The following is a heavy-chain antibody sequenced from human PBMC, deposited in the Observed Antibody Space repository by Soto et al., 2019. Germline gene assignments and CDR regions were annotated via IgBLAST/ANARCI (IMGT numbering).Heavy chain of an antibody. V-gene: IGHV3-33*06. CDR1: GFTFNNCA. D-gene: IGHD3-10*01. CDR2: VWFDGSNK. J-gene: IGHJ3*02. Sequence: QVQLVESGGGVVQPGRSLRLSCVASGFTFNNCAMHWVRQAPGKGLEWVALVWFDGSNKYYADSVKGRFTISGDNSKNTLYLQMNSLTVGDTAVYYCAKEGGAMIPSGNVFDIWGQGTMVTVSS. CDR3: AKEGGAMIPSGNVFDI.